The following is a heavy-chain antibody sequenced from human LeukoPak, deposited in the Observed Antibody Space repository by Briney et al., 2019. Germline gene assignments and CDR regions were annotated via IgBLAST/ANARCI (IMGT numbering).Heavy chain of an antibody. J-gene: IGHJ4*02. V-gene: IGHV3-30*03. CDR2: ISYDGFDK. Sequence: GGSLRLSCAASGFTFSSYGMHWVRQAPGKGLEWVAVISYDGFDKYYADSVKGRYSVSRDNSKNTVYLQMNSVRVEDTAVYYCARVWFGYFFQWGQGALVTVSS. CDR1: GFTFSSYG. CDR3: ARVWFGYFFQ. D-gene: IGHD3-10*01.